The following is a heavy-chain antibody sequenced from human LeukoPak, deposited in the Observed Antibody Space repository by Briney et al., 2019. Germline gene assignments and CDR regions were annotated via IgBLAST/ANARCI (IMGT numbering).Heavy chain of an antibody. CDR3: ARLYYYGSGSYLSGFDI. CDR2: IYYSGST. Sequence: SETLSLTCTVSGGSISSYYWSWIRQPPGKGLEWIGYIYYSGSTNYNPSLKSRVTISVDTSKNQFSLKLSSVTAADTAVYQCARLYYYGSGSYLSGFDIWGQGTMVTVSS. J-gene: IGHJ3*02. V-gene: IGHV4-59*01. CDR1: GGSISSYY. D-gene: IGHD3-10*01.